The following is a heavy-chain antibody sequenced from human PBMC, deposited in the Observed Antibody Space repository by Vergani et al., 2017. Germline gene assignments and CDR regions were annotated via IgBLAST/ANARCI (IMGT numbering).Heavy chain of an antibody. J-gene: IGHJ6*03. D-gene: IGHD2-2*01. CDR2: INPNSGGT. CDR1: GYTFTGYY. CDR3: ARDNLGYCSSTSCCGGGYYYMDV. V-gene: IGHV1-2*04. Sequence: QVQLVQSGAEVKKPGASVKVSCKASGYTFTGYYMHWVRQAPGQGLEWMGWINPNSGGTNYAQKFQGWVTMTRDTSISTAYMELSRLRSDDTAVYYCARDNLGYCSSTSCCGGGYYYMDVWGKGTTVTVSS.